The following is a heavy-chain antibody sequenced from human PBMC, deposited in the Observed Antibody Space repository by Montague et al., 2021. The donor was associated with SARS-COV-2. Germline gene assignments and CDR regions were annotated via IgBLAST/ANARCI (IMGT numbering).Heavy chain of an antibody. V-gene: IGHV4-31*03. D-gene: IGHD2-15*01. CDR1: GGSISSGGYY. CDR3: ARDTGISGAFDI. Sequence: TLSLTCTVSGGSISSGGYYWSWIRQHPGKGLEWIGYIYYSGSTYYNPSLKSRVTISVDTSKNQFSLKLSSVTAADTAVYYCARDTGISGAFDIWGQRTMVTVSS. CDR2: IYYSGST. J-gene: IGHJ3*02.